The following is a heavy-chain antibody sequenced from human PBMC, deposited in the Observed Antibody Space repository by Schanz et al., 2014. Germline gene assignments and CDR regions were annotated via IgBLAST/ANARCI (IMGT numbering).Heavy chain of an antibody. V-gene: IGHV3-23*01. CDR1: GFSFGTYA. J-gene: IGHJ4*02. CDR2: FDAHDGRA. Sequence: EVQLLESGGGLVEPGGSLRLSCAASGFSFGTYAMSWVRQAPGKGLLWVSGFDAHDGRAYYADSAKGRFTISRDNSKSTLYVEMNSLRVEDTAVYFCAKIERNEDWGQGTLVTVSS. CDR3: AKIERNED. D-gene: IGHD1-1*01.